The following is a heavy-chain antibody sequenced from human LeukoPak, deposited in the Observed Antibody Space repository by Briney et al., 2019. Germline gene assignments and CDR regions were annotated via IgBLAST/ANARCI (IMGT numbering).Heavy chain of an antibody. CDR1: GGSISSSSYY. J-gene: IGHJ4*02. D-gene: IGHD5-18*01. CDR3: ARDGISGYSYGLDY. CDR2: INHSGST. Sequence: SETLSLTCTVSGGSISSSSYYWGWIRQPPGKGLEWIGEINHSGSTNYNPSLKSRVTISVDTSKNQFSLKLSSVTAADTAVYYCARDGISGYSYGLDYWGQGTLVTVSS. V-gene: IGHV4-39*07.